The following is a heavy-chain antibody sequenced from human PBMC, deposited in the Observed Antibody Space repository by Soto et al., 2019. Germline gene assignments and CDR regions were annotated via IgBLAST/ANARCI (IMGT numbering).Heavy chain of an antibody. CDR2: ISYDGSNK. D-gene: IGHD5-12*01. V-gene: IGHV3-30*18. CDR1: GFTFSSYG. Sequence: SLRLSCAASGFTFSSYGMHWVRQAPGKGLEWVAVISYDGSNKYYADSVKGRFTISRDNSKNTLYLQMNSPRAEDTAVYYCAKSASGYDTPDAFDIWGQGTMVTVSS. J-gene: IGHJ3*02. CDR3: AKSASGYDTPDAFDI.